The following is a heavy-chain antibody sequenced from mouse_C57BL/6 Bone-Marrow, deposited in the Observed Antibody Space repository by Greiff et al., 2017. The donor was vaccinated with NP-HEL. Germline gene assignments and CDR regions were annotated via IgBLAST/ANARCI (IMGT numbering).Heavy chain of an antibody. CDR3: ARSSGIYYDYDGFAY. Sequence: EVMLVESGPGLAKPSQTLSLTCSVTGYSITSDYWNWIRKFPGNKLEYMGYISYSGSTYYNPSLKSRISITRDTSKNQYYLQLNSVTTEDTATYYCARSSGIYYDYDGFAYWGQGTLVTVSA. D-gene: IGHD2-4*01. CDR1: GYSITSDY. V-gene: IGHV3-8*01. J-gene: IGHJ3*01. CDR2: ISYSGST.